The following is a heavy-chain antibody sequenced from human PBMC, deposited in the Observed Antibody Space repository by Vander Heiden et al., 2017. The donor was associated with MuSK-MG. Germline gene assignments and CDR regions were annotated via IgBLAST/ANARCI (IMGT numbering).Heavy chain of an antibody. CDR2: ISSSSSYT. CDR1: GFTFSDYY. Sequence: QVQLVESGGGVFKPGGSLRLSCAASGFTFSDYYLSWSRQAPGKGLVWVSYISSSSSYTNYADSVKGRFTISRDNAKNSLYLQMNSLRAEDTAVYYCARGDWDYYFDYWGQGTLVTVSS. CDR3: ARGDWDYYFDY. D-gene: IGHD3-9*01. V-gene: IGHV3-11*06. J-gene: IGHJ4*02.